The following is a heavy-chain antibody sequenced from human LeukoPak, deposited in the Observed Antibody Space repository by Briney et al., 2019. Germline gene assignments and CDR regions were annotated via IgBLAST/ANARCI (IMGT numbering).Heavy chain of an antibody. Sequence: GGSLRLSCAASGFTFSNYGIHWVRQAPGKGLEWVAFIRYDGSNKYYADSVKGRFTVSRDNSKNTLYLQMNSLRAEDDTAVYYCARGFGSTIPYSYYYYLDVWGKGTTVTVSS. CDR2: IRYDGSNK. D-gene: IGHD3-9*01. CDR1: GFTFSNYG. J-gene: IGHJ6*03. CDR3: ARGFGSTIPYSYYYYLDV. V-gene: IGHV3-30*02.